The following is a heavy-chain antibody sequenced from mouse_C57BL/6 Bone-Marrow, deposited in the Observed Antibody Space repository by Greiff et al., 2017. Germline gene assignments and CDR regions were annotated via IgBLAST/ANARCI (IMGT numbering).Heavy chain of an antibody. CDR2: IDPENGDT. V-gene: IGHV14-4*01. CDR1: GFNINDDY. CDR3: TTVRENDRAGYFDV. J-gene: IGHJ1*03. D-gene: IGHD2-12*01. Sequence: EVQLQQSGAELVRPGASVKLSCTASGFNINDDYMHWVKQRPEQGLEWIGWIDPENGDTESDSKFPGKATLTADTASNTAYLPLSRQTSEDTAVYDCTTVRENDRAGYFDVWGTGTTVTVSS.